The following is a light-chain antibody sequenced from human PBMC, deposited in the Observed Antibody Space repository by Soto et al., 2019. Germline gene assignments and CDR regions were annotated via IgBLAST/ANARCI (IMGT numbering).Light chain of an antibody. CDR1: NSDVGAYNY. Sequence: QSALTQPASVSGSPGQSITISCTGTNSDVGAYNYVSWYQHHPGKAPKLIIYEVSNRPSGVSHRFSGSKSGNTASLTISGLQADAEAEYYCRSDTTSGTLVFGGETKLT. J-gene: IGLJ2*01. CDR3: RSDTTSGTLV. V-gene: IGLV2-14*01. CDR2: EVS.